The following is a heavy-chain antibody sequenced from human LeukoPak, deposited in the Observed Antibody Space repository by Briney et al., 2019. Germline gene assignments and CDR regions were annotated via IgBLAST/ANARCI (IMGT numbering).Heavy chain of an antibody. CDR2: SSAYNGNT. CDR3: ARDFLDTVVTPRLGY. D-gene: IGHD4-23*01. CDR1: GYTFTSYG. V-gene: IGHV1-18*01. Sequence: ASVKVSCKACGYTFTSYGISWVRQAPGQGLEWMGWSSAYNGNTNYAQKLQGRVTMTTDTSTSTAYMELRSLRSDDTAVYYCARDFLDTVVTPRLGYWGQGTLVTVSS. J-gene: IGHJ4*02.